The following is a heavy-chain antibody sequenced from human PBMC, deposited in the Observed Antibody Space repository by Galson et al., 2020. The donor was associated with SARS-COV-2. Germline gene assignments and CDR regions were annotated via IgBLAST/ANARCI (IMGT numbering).Heavy chain of an antibody. Sequence: ASVKVSCKASGYTFTSYGISWVRQAPGQGLEWMGWISAYNGNTNYAQKLQGRVTMTTDTSTSTAYMELRSLRSDDTAVYYCARGEFGGGIVYYYGMDVWGQGTTVTVSS. D-gene: IGHD3-16*02. J-gene: IGHJ6*02. CDR3: ARGEFGGGIVYYYGMDV. CDR2: ISAYNGNT. V-gene: IGHV1-18*04. CDR1: GYTFTSYG.